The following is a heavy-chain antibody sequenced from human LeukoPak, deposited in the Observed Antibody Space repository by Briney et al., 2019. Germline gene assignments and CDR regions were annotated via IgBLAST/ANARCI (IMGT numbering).Heavy chain of an antibody. V-gene: IGHV3-23*01. CDR3: AKTESSSYFYTYFNY. J-gene: IGHJ4*02. CDR1: GFTFITYA. Sequence: GGSLRLSCVASGFTFITYAMSWVRQAPGKGLEWVSSISGSGGSTYYADSVKGRFTMSRDNSKNTLYLQMNSLRAEDTAVYYCAKTESSSYFYTYFNYRGQGTLVTVSS. CDR2: ISGSGGST. D-gene: IGHD3-22*01.